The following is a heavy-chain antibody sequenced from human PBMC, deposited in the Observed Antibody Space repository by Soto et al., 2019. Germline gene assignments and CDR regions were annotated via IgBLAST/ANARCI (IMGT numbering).Heavy chain of an antibody. D-gene: IGHD3-22*01. V-gene: IGHV3-74*01. J-gene: IGHJ6*02. CDR1: GFTFSSYW. Sequence: PGGSLSLSCAASGFTFSSYWMHWVRQAPGKGLVWVSRINSDGSSTSYADSVKGRFTISRDNAKNTLYLQMNSLRAEDTAVYYCVYSSGYHRGGMDVWGQGTTVTVSS. CDR2: INSDGSST. CDR3: VYSSGYHRGGMDV.